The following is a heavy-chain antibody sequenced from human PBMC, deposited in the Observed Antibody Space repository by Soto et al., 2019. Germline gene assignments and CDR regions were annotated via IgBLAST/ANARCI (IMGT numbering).Heavy chain of an antibody. V-gene: IGHV1-18*04. Sequence: ASVKVSCKASGYTFTSYGISWVRQAPGQGLEWMGWISAYNGNTNYAQKLQGRVTMTTDTSTSTAYMELRSLRSDDTAVYYCARDGDHPSEYSSSSDNYYGMDVWGQGTTATVSS. CDR2: ISAYNGNT. J-gene: IGHJ6*02. D-gene: IGHD6-6*01. CDR1: GYTFTSYG. CDR3: ARDGDHPSEYSSSSDNYYGMDV.